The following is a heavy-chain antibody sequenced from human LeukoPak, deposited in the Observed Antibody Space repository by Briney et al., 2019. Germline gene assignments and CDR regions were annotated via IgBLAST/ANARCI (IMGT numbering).Heavy chain of an antibody. D-gene: IGHD3-22*01. J-gene: IGHJ3*02. CDR2: INSDGSST. V-gene: IGHV3-74*01. Sequence: GGSLRLSCAASGFTFSSYWMHWVRQAPGKGLVWVSRINSDGSSTSYADSVKGRFTISRDNAKNALYLQMNSLRAEDTAVYYCATDASGYYSRSDAFDIWGQGTMVTVSS. CDR1: GFTFSSYW. CDR3: ATDASGYYSRSDAFDI.